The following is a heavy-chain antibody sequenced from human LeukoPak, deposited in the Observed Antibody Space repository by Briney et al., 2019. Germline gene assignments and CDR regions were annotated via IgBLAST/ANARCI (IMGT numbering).Heavy chain of an antibody. V-gene: IGHV5-10-1*01. CDR3: ATTTDPVAGTVDI. D-gene: IGHD6-19*01. J-gene: IGHJ3*02. CDR2: IDPSDSYT. CDR1: GYSFTSYW. Sequence: GESLKISCKGSGYSFTSYWISWVRQMPGKGLEWMGRIDPSDSYTNYSPSFQGHVTISAGKSISTAYLQWSSLKASDTAMYYCATTTDPVAGTVDIWGQGTMVTVSS.